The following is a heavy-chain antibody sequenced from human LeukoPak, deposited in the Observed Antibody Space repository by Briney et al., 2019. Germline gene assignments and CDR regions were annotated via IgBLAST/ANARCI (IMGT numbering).Heavy chain of an antibody. Sequence: PGGSLRLSCAASGFSFSSYGMHWVRQAPGKGLEWVTFIRYDGSDEYYADSVKGRFTISRDNSQNTLYLQMNSLRAEDTAVYYCAKGGGSTVTTCHWGQGTLVTVSS. CDR2: IRYDGSDE. CDR1: GFSFSSYG. CDR3: AKGGGSTVTTCH. D-gene: IGHD4-17*01. V-gene: IGHV3-30*02. J-gene: IGHJ4*02.